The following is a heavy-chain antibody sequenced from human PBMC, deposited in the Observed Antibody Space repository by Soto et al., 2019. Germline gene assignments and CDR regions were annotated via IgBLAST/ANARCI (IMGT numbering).Heavy chain of an antibody. CDR2: IIRIFETS. J-gene: IGHJ5*02. Sequence: QVQLVQSGAEVKRPGSSVRVSCKASGGTFSSYPISWVRQAPGQGLEWMGGIIRIFETSNYAQKFQARVSTTADETTSTGYMELSSLRSEETAIYYCAREVWAEVIVVKTVTIRRGNWFDPWGQGTLVTVSS. D-gene: IGHD3-10*01. CDR1: GGTFSSYP. V-gene: IGHV1-69*01. CDR3: AREVWAEVIVVKTVTIRRGNWFDP.